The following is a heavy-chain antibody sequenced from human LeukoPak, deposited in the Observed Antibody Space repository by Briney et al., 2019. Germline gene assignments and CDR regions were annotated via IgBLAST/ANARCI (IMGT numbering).Heavy chain of an antibody. CDR2: IYYNGST. CDR3: ARLYYYDSSGPHYYMDV. Sequence: PSQTLSLTCTVSGGSLCSGDYYWSWIRHPPGKGLEWVGYIYYNGSTYQNPSLKSRITISVDTSKNQFSLKLSSVTAADTAVYYCARLYYYDSSGPHYYMDVWGKGITVTVSS. D-gene: IGHD3-22*01. CDR1: GGSLCSGDYY. J-gene: IGHJ6*03. V-gene: IGHV4-30-4*08.